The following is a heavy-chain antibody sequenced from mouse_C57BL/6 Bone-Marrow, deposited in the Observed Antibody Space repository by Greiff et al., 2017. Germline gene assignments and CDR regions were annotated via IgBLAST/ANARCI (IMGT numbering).Heavy chain of an antibody. CDR2: IYPTSGRT. CDR3: ARSGTTGRRFDH. CDR1: GYTFTSYW. Sequence: QVQLQQPGAELVKPGASVKMSCKASGYTFTSYWITWVKQRPGQGLEWIGDIYPTSGRTNYNEKFKSKAILTVDTSSNTAYMQLSSLTSEDSAVFYRARSGTTGRRFDHWGQGTTLTVPP. V-gene: IGHV1-55*01. J-gene: IGHJ2*01. D-gene: IGHD2-14*01.